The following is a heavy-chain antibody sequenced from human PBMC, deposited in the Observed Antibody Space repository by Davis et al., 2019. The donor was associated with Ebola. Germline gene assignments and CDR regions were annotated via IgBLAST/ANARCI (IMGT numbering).Heavy chain of an antibody. V-gene: IGHV1-8*01. J-gene: IGHJ6*02. Sequence: ASVKVSCKASGYTFTSYDINWVRQATGQGLEWMGWMNPNSGNTGYAQKFQGRVTMTRNTSISTAYMELSSLRSEDTAVYYCARDSPIFGDYYGMDVWGQGTTVTVSS. CDR2: MNPNSGNT. D-gene: IGHD3-3*01. CDR1: GYTFTSYD. CDR3: ARDSPIFGDYYGMDV.